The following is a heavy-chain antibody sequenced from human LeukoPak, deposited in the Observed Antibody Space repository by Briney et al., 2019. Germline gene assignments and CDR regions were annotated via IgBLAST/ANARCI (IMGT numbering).Heavy chain of an antibody. J-gene: IGHJ4*02. V-gene: IGHV3-53*01. Sequence: GWSLRLSCPGSGFKGSSKDRNWVRQAPGKGLEWVSIIYNGGGTTYYADSVQGRFTISRDNSKNTLYLQMNGLRAEDTALYYCARDAFMGYWGQGTLVTVSS. CDR3: ARDAFMGY. CDR1: GFKGSSKD. D-gene: IGHD3-10*01. CDR2: IYNGGGTT.